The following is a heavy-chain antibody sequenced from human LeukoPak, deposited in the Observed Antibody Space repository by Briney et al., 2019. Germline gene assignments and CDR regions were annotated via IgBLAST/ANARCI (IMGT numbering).Heavy chain of an antibody. Sequence: SETLSLTCSISDGSISTYYWNWIRQSPGKGLEWIGHIHYSGSAHYNPSLQSRVSISIDTSKNHFSLKLRSVTAVDTAVYYCARWGHFDTSGYFVVDYWGQGTLVTVSS. V-gene: IGHV4-59*01. J-gene: IGHJ4*02. CDR1: DGSISTYY. CDR3: ARWGHFDTSGYFVVDY. CDR2: IHYSGSA. D-gene: IGHD3-22*01.